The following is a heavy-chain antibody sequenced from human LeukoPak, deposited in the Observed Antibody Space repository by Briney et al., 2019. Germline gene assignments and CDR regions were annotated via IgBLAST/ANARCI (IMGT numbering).Heavy chain of an antibody. J-gene: IGHJ4*02. CDR3: ASSRYDSSGYYGIIGY. Sequence: GGSLRLSCAASGFTFSYWMTWVRQAPGKGLEWVSSISRSSSYKYYADSVKGRFTISRDNAKNSLYLQMNSLRAEDTAVYYCASSRYDSSGYYGIIGYWGQGTLVTVSS. CDR2: ISRSSSYK. D-gene: IGHD3-22*01. V-gene: IGHV3-21*01. CDR1: GFTFSYW.